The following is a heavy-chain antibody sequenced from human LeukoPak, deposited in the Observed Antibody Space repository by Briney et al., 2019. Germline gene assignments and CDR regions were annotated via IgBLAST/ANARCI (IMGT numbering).Heavy chain of an antibody. V-gene: IGHV3-48*03. J-gene: IGHJ4*02. Sequence: GGSLRLSCAASGFTFSSHEMNWVRQAPGKGLEWVSYISSSGSTIYYVDSVKGRFTISRDNAKNSLYLQMNSLRVEDTAVYYCGRRFDSWGQGILVTVYS. CDR2: ISSSGSTI. CDR1: GFTFSSHE. CDR3: GRRFDS.